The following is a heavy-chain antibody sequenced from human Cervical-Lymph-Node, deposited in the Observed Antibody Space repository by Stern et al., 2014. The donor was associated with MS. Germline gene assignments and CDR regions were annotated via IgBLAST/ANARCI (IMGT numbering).Heavy chain of an antibody. D-gene: IGHD5-24*01. CDR3: AIAYNYGFFDY. CDR2: VNPNSGNT. V-gene: IGHV1-8*01. J-gene: IGHJ4*02. Sequence: QVPLMQSGAEVKKPAASVQVSCKASGYTFTSHEIHWVRQATGQGLEWMGWVNPNSGNTGYAQKFRGKVTMTRDTSITTAYMELSSLRSEDTAVYYCAIAYNYGFFDYWGQGTLVTVSS. CDR1: GYTFTSHE.